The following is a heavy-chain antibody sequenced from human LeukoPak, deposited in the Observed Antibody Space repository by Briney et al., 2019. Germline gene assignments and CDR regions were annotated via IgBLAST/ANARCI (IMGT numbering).Heavy chain of an antibody. CDR1: GFTFSGYA. D-gene: IGHD2-2*01. V-gene: IGHV3-23*01. J-gene: IGHJ4*02. CDR3: ARWSRSCSSTSCLFDY. Sequence: GGSLRLSCAASGFTFSGYAMNWVRQAPGKGLEWVLGVSGSGDNTYYADSVKGRFTISRDNSKNTLYLQMNSLRADGTAVYYCARWSRSCSSTSCLFDYWGQGTLVTVSS. CDR2: VSGSGDNT.